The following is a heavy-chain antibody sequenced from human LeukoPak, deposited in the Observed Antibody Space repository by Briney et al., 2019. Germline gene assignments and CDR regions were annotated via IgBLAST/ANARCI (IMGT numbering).Heavy chain of an antibody. CDR2: ISSSSSTI. D-gene: IGHD3-22*01. Sequence: PGGSLRLSCAASGFTFSSYSMNWVRQAPGKGLEWVSYISSSSSTIYYADSVKGRFTISRDNAKNSLYLQMNSLRAEDTAVYYCARDMDYYDSSGYYDGYYFDYWGQGTLVTVSS. V-gene: IGHV3-48*04. J-gene: IGHJ4*02. CDR3: ARDMDYYDSSGYYDGYYFDY. CDR1: GFTFSSYS.